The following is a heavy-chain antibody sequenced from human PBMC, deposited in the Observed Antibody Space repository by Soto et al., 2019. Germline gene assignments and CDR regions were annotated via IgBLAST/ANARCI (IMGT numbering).Heavy chain of an antibody. J-gene: IGHJ5*02. Sequence: SVKVSCKASGGTFSSYTISWVRQAPGQGLEWMGRIIPILGIANYAQKFQGRVTITADKSTSTAYMELSSLRSEDTAVYYCARDRKKPIGWFDPWGQGTLVTVSS. CDR1: GGTFSSYT. V-gene: IGHV1-69*04. CDR3: ARDRKKPIGWFDP. CDR2: IIPILGIA. D-gene: IGHD2-21*01.